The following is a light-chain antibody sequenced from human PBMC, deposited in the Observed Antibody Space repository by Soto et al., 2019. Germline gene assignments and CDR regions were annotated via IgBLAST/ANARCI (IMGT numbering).Light chain of an antibody. CDR2: GAS. CDR3: QQSYTTPWT. CDR1: QSISIN. V-gene: IGKV1-39*01. Sequence: IQMTQSPSSLSASVGDRVTITFRASQSISINLNWYQQKPGKAPKVLIYGASSLQSGVPLRFSGSGSGTDFTLAISSLQPEDSATYYCQQSYTTPWTFGQGTKVDIK. J-gene: IGKJ1*01.